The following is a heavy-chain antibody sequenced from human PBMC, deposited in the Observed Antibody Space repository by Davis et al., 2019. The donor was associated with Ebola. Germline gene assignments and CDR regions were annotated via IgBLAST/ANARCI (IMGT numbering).Heavy chain of an antibody. Sequence: SETLSLTCTVSGGSISSSIYYWGWIRQPPGKGLEWIGNMFYSGSAYYNPSLKSRVTISVDMSQNQFSLRLTSVTAANTAMYYCARDYYDSNGYLYYFDSWGQGTLVTVSS. D-gene: IGHD3-22*01. CDR2: MFYSGSA. J-gene: IGHJ4*02. CDR1: GGSISSSIYY. CDR3: ARDYYDSNGYLYYFDS. V-gene: IGHV4-39*07.